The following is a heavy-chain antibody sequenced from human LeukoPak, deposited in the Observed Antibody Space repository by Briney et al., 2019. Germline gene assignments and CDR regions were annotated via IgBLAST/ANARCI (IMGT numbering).Heavy chain of an antibody. V-gene: IGHV3-33*01. CDR1: GFIFSSYG. J-gene: IGHJ4*02. CDR2: IWYDGTNK. CDR3: ARDKIYDFWSGHNFDH. D-gene: IGHD3-3*01. Sequence: PGGSLRLSCVASGFIFSSYGMHWVRQAPGKGLEWVAVIWYDGTNKYYGDSVKGRFTISRDNSKNTLYLQINSLRVEDTAVYYCARDKIYDFWSGHNFDHWGQGTLVTVSS.